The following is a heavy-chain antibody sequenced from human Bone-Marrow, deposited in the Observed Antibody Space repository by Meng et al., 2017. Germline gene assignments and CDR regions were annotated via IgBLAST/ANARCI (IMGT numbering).Heavy chain of an antibody. CDR3: ARDYGDYFYYYYGMDV. J-gene: IGHJ6*02. V-gene: IGHV3-11*04. Sequence: GESLKIPCAASGFTFSDYYMSWIRQAPGKGLEWVSYISSSGSTIYYADSVKGRFTISRDNAKNSLYLQMNSLRAEDTAVYYCARDYGDYFYYYYGMDVWGQGTTVTVSS. CDR1: GFTFSDYY. D-gene: IGHD4-17*01. CDR2: ISSSGSTI.